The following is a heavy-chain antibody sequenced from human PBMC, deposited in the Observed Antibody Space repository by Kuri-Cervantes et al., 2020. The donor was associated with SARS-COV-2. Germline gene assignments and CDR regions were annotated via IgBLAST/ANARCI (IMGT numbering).Heavy chain of an antibody. CDR3: ARERGLRGWFDP. V-gene: IGHV3-11*05. J-gene: IGHJ5*02. CDR1: GFTFSDYY. CDR2: ISSSSSYT. Sequence: GGSLRLSCAASGFTFSDYYMSWIRQAQGKGLEWVSYISSSSSYTNYADSVKGRFTISRDNSKNTLYLQMNSLRAEDTAVYYCARERGLRGWFDPWGQGTLVTVSS.